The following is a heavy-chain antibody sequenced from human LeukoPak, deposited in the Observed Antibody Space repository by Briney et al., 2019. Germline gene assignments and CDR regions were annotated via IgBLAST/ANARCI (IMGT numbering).Heavy chain of an antibody. CDR3: VKDTGRGDF. J-gene: IGHJ4*02. CDR1: GFIFRNYG. Sequence: GGSLRLSCAASGFIFRNYGMHWFRQAPGKGLEWVAFLRNDESEIFYADSVKGRFTISRDNSKNTLYLQMSNLRDEDTAVYYCVKDTGRGDFWGQGTQVTVSS. V-gene: IGHV3-30*02. D-gene: IGHD1-14*01. CDR2: LRNDESEI.